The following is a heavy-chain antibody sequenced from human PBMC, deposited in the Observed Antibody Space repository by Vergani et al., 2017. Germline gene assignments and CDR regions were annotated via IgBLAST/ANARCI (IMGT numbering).Heavy chain of an antibody. D-gene: IGHD5-12*01. V-gene: IGHV3-23*01. CDR1: GFTFNHYA. Sequence: EVQLLESGGDLVQPGGSLRLSCAASGFTFNHYAMNWVRQAPGKGLEWVSGISGSGGSTYYAGSVKGRFTISRDSSKNTLYRQMNTLSAGYTAVYYCAKANPRNSGYDYLYYHHAMDVWGQGTTVTVSS. CDR3: AKANPRNSGYDYLYYHHAMDV. CDR2: ISGSGGST. J-gene: IGHJ6*02.